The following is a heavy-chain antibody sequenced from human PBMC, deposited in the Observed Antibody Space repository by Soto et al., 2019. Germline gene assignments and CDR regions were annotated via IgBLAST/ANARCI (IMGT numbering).Heavy chain of an antibody. CDR3: ARNRDPSSKIQGMDV. J-gene: IGHJ6*02. CDR2: ISSGSHYI. V-gene: IGHV3-21*01. CDR1: GRSFSSYS. Sequence: GGSLRLSCAPSGRSFSSYSMNWVRQAPGKGLEWVASISSGSHYIYYADSVKGRFTTSRDNAKNSVSLQMDSLRAEDTAVYYCARNRDPSSKIQGMDVWGHGTTVTVSS.